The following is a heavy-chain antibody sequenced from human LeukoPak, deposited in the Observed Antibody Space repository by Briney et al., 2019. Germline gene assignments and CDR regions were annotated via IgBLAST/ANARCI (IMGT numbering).Heavy chain of an antibody. Sequence: GGSLRLSCAASGFTFSSYGMHWVRQAPGKGLEWVAVIWYDGSNKYYADSVKGRFTISRDNSKNTLYLQMNSLRAEDTAVYYCARDTPPRGAYYDFWSGYLSYYYYGMDVWGQGTTVTVSS. J-gene: IGHJ6*02. CDR2: IWYDGSNK. D-gene: IGHD3-3*01. V-gene: IGHV3-33*01. CDR3: ARDTPPRGAYYDFWSGYLSYYYYGMDV. CDR1: GFTFSSYG.